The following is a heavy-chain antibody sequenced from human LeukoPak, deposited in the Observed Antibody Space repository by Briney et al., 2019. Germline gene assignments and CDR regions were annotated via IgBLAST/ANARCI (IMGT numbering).Heavy chain of an antibody. V-gene: IGHV1-18*01. J-gene: IGHJ6*02. CDR2: ISAYNGNT. Sequence: ASVKVSCKASGYTFTSYGIRWVRQAPGQGLEWMGWISAYNGNTNYAQKLQGRVTMTTDTSTSTAYMELRSLRSDDTAVYYCARGYCSSTSCSPAYYYGMDVWGQGTTVTVSS. CDR3: ARGYCSSTSCSPAYYYGMDV. D-gene: IGHD2-2*01. CDR1: GYTFTSYG.